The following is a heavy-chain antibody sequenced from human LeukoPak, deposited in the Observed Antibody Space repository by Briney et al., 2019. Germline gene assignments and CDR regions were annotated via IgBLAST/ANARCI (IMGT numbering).Heavy chain of an antibody. J-gene: IGHJ6*02. D-gene: IGHD6-6*01. V-gene: IGHV1-18*01. CDR1: GYTFTSYG. CDR2: ISAYNGNT. Sequence: GASVNVSCKASGYTFTSYGISWVRQAPGQGLEWMGWISAYNGNTNYAQKVQGRVTMTTDTSTSTAYMELRSLRSDDTAVYYCARESSSSLSYYYYNAMDVWGQGTTVTVSS. CDR3: ARESSSSLSYYYYNAMDV.